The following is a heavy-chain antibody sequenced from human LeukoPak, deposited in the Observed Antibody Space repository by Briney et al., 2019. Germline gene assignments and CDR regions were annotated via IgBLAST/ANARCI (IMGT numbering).Heavy chain of an antibody. V-gene: IGHV1-69*05. CDR3: ARVHDSSGYYPYYFDY. CDR1: GGTFSSYA. Sequence: ASVKVSCKASGGTFSSYAISWVRQAPGQGLEWMGGIIPIFGTANYAQKFQGRVTITTDESTSTAYMELSSLRSEDTAVYYCARVHDSSGYYPYYFDYWGQGTPVTVSS. D-gene: IGHD3-22*01. CDR2: IIPIFGTA. J-gene: IGHJ4*02.